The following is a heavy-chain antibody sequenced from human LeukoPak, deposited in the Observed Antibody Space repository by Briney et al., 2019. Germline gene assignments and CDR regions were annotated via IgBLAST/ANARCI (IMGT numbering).Heavy chain of an antibody. CDR2: TYYSGST. V-gene: IGHV4-31*03. CDR1: GGSISSGGYY. CDR3: ARDPFWGVNYYGMDV. J-gene: IGHJ6*02. Sequence: SQTLSLTCTVSGGSISSGGYYWSWIRQHPGKGLEWIGYTYYSGSTYYNPSLKSRVTISVDTSKNQFSLKLSSVTAADTAVYYCARDPFWGVNYYGMDVWGQGTTVTVSS. D-gene: IGHD3-10*01.